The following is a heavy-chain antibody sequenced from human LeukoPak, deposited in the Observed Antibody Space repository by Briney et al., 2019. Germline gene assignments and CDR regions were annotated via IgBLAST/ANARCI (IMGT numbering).Heavy chain of an antibody. D-gene: IGHD6-13*01. J-gene: IGHJ5*02. Sequence: SETLSLTCTVSGGSISSGGYYWSWIRQPPGKGLEWIGYIYYSGSTNYNPSLKSRVTISVDTSKNQFSLKLSSVTAADTAVYYCARGTLAAAGTTWGQGTLVTVSS. V-gene: IGHV4-61*08. CDR3: ARGTLAAAGTT. CDR1: GGSISSGGYY. CDR2: IYYSGST.